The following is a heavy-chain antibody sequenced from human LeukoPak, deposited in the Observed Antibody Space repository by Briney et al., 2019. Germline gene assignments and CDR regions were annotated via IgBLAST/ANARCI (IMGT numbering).Heavy chain of an antibody. CDR2: IIPMLGRS. CDR3: AREDHTANNWFDP. V-gene: IGHV1-69*05. CDR1: GGSFSSYG. Sequence: SVKVSCKASGGSFSSYGISWVRQALGQGLEWMGGIIPMLGRSNYAQKFQGRVTISTDESTSTAYMEMSSLRSEDTAVYYCAREDHTANNWFDPWGQGTLVTVSS. J-gene: IGHJ5*02. D-gene: IGHD5-18*01.